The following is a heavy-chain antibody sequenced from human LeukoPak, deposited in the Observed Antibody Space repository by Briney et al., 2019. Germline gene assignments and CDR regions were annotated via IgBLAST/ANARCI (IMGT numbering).Heavy chain of an antibody. CDR3: ARYCGGDCGAFDI. Sequence: PGGSLRLSCAASGFTFSILDMSWVRQAPGKGLEWVSAISGNGGRTYYADSVKGRFTISRDNSKNTLYLQMNSLRAEDTAVYYCARYCGGDCGAFDIWGQGTMVTVSS. J-gene: IGHJ3*02. CDR2: ISGNGGRT. D-gene: IGHD2-21*02. CDR1: GFTFSILD. V-gene: IGHV3-23*01.